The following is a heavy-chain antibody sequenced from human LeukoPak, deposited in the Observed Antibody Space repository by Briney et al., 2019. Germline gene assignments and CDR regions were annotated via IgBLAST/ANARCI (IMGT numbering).Heavy chain of an antibody. CDR2: ISYGGIDK. CDR1: GFNFSSYA. CDR3: ARESWSDSVAFDI. D-gene: IGHD3-3*01. V-gene: IGHV3-30*04. Sequence: PGGSLRLSCAASGFNFSSYAMHWVRQAPGEGLDWVGLISYGGIDKSYADSVKGRFTISRDSSKRTLYLQMNSLRAEDTAMYYCARESWSDSVAFDIWGLGTMVIVSS. J-gene: IGHJ3*02.